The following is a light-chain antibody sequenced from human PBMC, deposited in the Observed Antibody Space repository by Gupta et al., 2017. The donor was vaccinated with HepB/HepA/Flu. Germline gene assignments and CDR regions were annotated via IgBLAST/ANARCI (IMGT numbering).Light chain of an antibody. J-gene: IGKJ1*01. Sequence: DIVMTQSPDSMAVSLGGRATINCKSSESGLCRSDNRNYLAWYQQKPGRAPKLLIYGASSRESGVPDRFSGSGSGTDFTLTISSLQAEDVAIYYCQQDRRTFFTFGQGTKVDI. CDR2: GAS. V-gene: IGKV4-1*01. CDR1: ESGLCRSDNRNY. CDR3: QQDRRTFFT.